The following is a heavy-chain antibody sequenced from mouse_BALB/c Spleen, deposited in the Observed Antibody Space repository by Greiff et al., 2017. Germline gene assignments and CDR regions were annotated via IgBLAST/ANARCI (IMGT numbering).Heavy chain of an antibody. CDR3: ARHDGYYRYAMDY. Sequence: EVQGVESGGGLVKPGGSLKLSCAASGFAFSSYDMSWVRQTPEKRLEWVAYISSGGGSTYYPDTVKGRFTISRDNAKNTLYLQMSSLKSEDTAMYYCARHDGYYRYAMDYWGQGTSVTVSS. V-gene: IGHV5-12-1*01. CDR2: ISSGGGST. J-gene: IGHJ4*01. D-gene: IGHD2-3*01. CDR1: GFAFSSYD.